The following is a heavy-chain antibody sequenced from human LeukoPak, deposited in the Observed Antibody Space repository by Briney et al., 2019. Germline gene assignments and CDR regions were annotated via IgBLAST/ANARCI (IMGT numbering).Heavy chain of an antibody. J-gene: IGHJ4*02. CDR1: GGTFSSYA. CDR3: ARVPHLDSSGYYYFDY. CDR2: IILIFGTA. D-gene: IGHD3-22*01. Sequence: ASVKVSCKASGGTFSSYAISWVRQAPGQGLEWMGGIILIFGTANYAQKFQGRVTITTDESTSTAYMELSSLRSEDTAVYYCARVPHLDSSGYYYFDYWGQGTLVTVSS. V-gene: IGHV1-69*05.